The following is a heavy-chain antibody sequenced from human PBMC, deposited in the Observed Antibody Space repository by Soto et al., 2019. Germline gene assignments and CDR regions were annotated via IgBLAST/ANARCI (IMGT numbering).Heavy chain of an antibody. Sequence: GGSLRLSCAASGFTFDSYGMHWVRQAPGKGLEWVAVISYDGSNKYYADSVKGRFIISRDNSKNTLYLQMNSLRAEDTAVYYWVKAIWFGELPRYFDYWGQGTLVTVSS. V-gene: IGHV3-30*18. CDR3: VKAIWFGELPRYFDY. J-gene: IGHJ4*02. CDR1: GFTFDSYG. CDR2: ISYDGSNK. D-gene: IGHD3-10*01.